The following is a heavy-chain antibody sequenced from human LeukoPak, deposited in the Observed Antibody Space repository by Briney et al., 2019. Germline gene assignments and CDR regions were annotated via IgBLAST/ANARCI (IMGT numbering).Heavy chain of an antibody. CDR3: ARDTRYCSSTSCPNWFDP. Sequence: SQTLSLTCTASGGSISSGGYYWSWIRQHPGKGLEWIGYIYYSGSTYYNPSLKSRVTISVDTSKNQFSLKLSSVTAADTAVYYCARDTRYCSSTSCPNWFDPWGQGTLVTVSS. J-gene: IGHJ5*02. CDR1: GGSISSGGYY. CDR2: IYYSGST. D-gene: IGHD2-2*01. V-gene: IGHV4-31*03.